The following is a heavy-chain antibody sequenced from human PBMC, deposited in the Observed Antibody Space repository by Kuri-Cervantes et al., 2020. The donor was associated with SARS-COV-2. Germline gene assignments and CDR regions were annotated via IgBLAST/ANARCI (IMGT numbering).Heavy chain of an antibody. D-gene: IGHD5-24*01. CDR3: AREEWLHIHDAFDI. CDR2: ISYDGSNK. J-gene: IGHJ3*02. CDR1: GFTLSSYG. V-gene: IGHV3-30*03. Sequence: GESLKISCAASGFTLSSYGMQWVRQAPGKGLEWVAVISYDGSNKYYADSVKGRFTISRDNAKNSLYLQMNSLRAEDTAVYYCAREEWLHIHDAFDIWGQGTMVTVSS.